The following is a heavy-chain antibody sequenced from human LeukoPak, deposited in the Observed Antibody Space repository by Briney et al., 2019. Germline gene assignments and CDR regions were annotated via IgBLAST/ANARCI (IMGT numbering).Heavy chain of an antibody. CDR1: GGSISSSINY. V-gene: IGHV4-39*01. D-gene: IGHD1-26*01. J-gene: IGHJ4*02. CDR3: ARLVGAATDPFDY. CDR2: IYYSGST. Sequence: SETLSLTCTVSGGSISSSINYWGWIRQPPGKGLEWIGSIYYSGSTYYNPSLKSRVTISIDTSKNQFSLTLSSVTAADTAVYYCARLVGAATDPFDYWGQGTPVTVSS.